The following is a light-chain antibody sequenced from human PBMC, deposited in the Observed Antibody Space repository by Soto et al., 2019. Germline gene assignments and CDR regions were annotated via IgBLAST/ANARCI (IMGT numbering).Light chain of an antibody. CDR1: TSDVGGYNH. Sequence: QSALTQPASVSGSPGQSITISSTGTTSDVGGYNHVSWYQQHPGKAPKLMIYDVTNRPSGVSNRFSGSKSGNTASLTISGLQAEDEADYYFSSYTNTNTLVFGGGTKVTVL. V-gene: IGLV2-14*03. CDR3: SSYTNTNTLV. CDR2: DVT. J-gene: IGLJ2*01.